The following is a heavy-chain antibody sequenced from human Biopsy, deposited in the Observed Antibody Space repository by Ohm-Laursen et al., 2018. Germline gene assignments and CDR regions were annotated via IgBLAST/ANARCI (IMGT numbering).Heavy chain of an antibody. V-gene: IGHV4-38-2*01. Sequence: GTLSLTCAVSGYSISSDYRWGWIRQAPGKTLEWLGNIFKDGNTHYNPSLRSRLIISIDKSKNQFSLMMTSVSGADTAVYFCARVGSGWAPFDKWGPGTLVTVSS. CDR1: GYSISSDYR. D-gene: IGHD6-19*01. CDR3: ARVGSGWAPFDK. CDR2: IFKDGNT. J-gene: IGHJ4*02.